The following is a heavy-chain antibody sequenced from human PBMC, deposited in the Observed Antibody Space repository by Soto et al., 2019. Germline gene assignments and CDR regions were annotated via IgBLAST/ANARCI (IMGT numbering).Heavy chain of an antibody. J-gene: IGHJ4*02. CDR1: GGTFSSYA. D-gene: IGHD3-22*01. CDR2: IIPIFGTA. CDR3: ARYYYDSSGYSRRYYFDY. V-gene: IGHV1-69*06. Sequence: QVQLVQSGAEVKKPGSSVKVSCKASGGTFSSYAISWVRQAPGQGHEWMGGIIPIFGTANYAQKFQGRVTITADKSTSTAYMELSSLRSEDTAVYYCARYYYDSSGYSRRYYFDYWGQGTLVTVSS.